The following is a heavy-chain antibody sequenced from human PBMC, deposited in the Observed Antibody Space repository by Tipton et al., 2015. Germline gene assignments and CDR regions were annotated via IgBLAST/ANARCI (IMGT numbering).Heavy chain of an antibody. V-gene: IGHV4-38-2*01. D-gene: IGHD3-9*01. Sequence: GLVKPSETMSLTCDVSGYSINNDYYWGWIRQAPGKGLEWIGFVYPGGGTYYNPSPKSRVTMSRDTSKNQFSLKLTSVTAADTAVYYCACQDYDSLTRDYQTVDYWGQGTLVTVSS. CDR3: ACQDYDSLTRDYQTVDY. CDR1: GYSINNDYY. J-gene: IGHJ4*02. CDR2: VYPGGGT.